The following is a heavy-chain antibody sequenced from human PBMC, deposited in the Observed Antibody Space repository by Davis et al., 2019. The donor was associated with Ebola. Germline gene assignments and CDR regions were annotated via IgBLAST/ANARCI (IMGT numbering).Heavy chain of an antibody. CDR1: GFNFNWFW. D-gene: IGHD6-19*01. Sequence: GESLKISCVGSGFNFNWFWMHWVRQVPEKGLTWVSRINGDGSQATYADSVKGRFTVSRDNSRNTLYLQMHSLRPEDTALYYCAKERAAYSGFGDWGQGTLVTVSS. J-gene: IGHJ4*02. CDR3: AKERAAYSGFGD. CDR2: INGDGSQA. V-gene: IGHV3-74*01.